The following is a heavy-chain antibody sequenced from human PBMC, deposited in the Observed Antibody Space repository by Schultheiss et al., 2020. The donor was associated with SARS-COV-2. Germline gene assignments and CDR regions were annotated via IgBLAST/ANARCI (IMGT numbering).Heavy chain of an antibody. J-gene: IGHJ4*02. Sequence: GESLKISCAASGFTVSSNYMSWVRQAPGKGLEWVSVIYSGGSTYYADSVKGRFTISRHNSKNTLYLQMNSLRAEDTAVYYCARVGYFDYWGQGTLVTVSS. CDR2: IYSGGST. CDR1: GFTVSSNY. V-gene: IGHV3-53*04. CDR3: ARVGYFDY.